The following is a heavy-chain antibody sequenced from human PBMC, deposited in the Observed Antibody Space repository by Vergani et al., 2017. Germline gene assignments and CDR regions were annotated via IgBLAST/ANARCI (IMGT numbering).Heavy chain of an antibody. V-gene: IGHV3-23*04. CDR3: AKDPYGSGSYSDY. Sequence: VQLVESGGGVVQPGGSLRLSCAASGFTFSSYGMSWVRQAPGKGLKWVSAISGSGGSTYYADSVKGRFTISRDNSKNTLYLQMNSLRAEDTAVYYCAKDPYGSGSYSDYWGQGTLVTVSS. CDR2: ISGSGGST. D-gene: IGHD3-10*01. CDR1: GFTFSSYG. J-gene: IGHJ4*02.